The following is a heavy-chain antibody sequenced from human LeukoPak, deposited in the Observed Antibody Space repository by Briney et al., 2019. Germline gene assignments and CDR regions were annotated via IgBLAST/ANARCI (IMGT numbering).Heavy chain of an antibody. V-gene: IGHV1-2*06. CDR3: ARVGCSSTSCYLGY. J-gene: IGHJ4*02. Sequence: ASAKVSCKASGYTFTGYYMHWVRQAPGQGPEWMGRIDPNSGGTNYAQKFQGRVTMTTDTSTSTAYMELRSLRSDDTAVYYCARVGCSSTSCYLGYWGQGTLVTVSS. CDR1: GYTFTGYY. CDR2: IDPNSGGT. D-gene: IGHD2-2*01.